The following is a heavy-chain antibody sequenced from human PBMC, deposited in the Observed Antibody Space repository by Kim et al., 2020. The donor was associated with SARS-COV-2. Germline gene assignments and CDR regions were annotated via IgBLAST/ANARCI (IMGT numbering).Heavy chain of an antibody. V-gene: IGHV4-59*13. D-gene: IGHD6-13*01. CDR3: ARTGYSSRVDY. Sequence: SETLSLTCTVSGGSISSYYWSWIRQPPGKGLEWIGYIYYSGSTNYNPSLKSRVTISVDTSKNQFSLKLSSVTAADTAVYYCARTGYSSRVDYWGQGTLVT. CDR1: GGSISSYY. J-gene: IGHJ4*02. CDR2: IYYSGST.